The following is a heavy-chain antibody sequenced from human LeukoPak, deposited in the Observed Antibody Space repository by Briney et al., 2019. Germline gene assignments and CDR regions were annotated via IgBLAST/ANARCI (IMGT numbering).Heavy chain of an antibody. CDR1: GGSISSYY. Sequence: PSETLSLTCTVSGGSISSYYWNWIRQPPGKGLEWIGNIYNSGSTNYNPSLKSRVTMSVDTSKNQFSLKLSSVTAADTAVYYCARGSEEMTTVTEHPKSCYFDYWGQGTLVTVSS. D-gene: IGHD4-17*01. CDR3: ARGSEEMTTVTEHPKSCYFDY. CDR2: IYNSGST. J-gene: IGHJ4*02. V-gene: IGHV4-59*12.